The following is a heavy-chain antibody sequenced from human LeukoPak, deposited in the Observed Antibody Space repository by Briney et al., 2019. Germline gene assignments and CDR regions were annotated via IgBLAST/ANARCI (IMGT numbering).Heavy chain of an antibody. CDR1: GFTVSSNY. V-gene: IGHV3-53*05. Sequence: PGGSLRLSCAASGFTVSSNYMSWVRQAPGKGLEWVSVIYSGDSTYYADSVKGRFTISRDNSKNTLYLQMNSLRAEDTAVYYCAKDRGSSGWASFDYWGQGTLVTVSS. CDR2: IYSGDST. D-gene: IGHD6-19*01. J-gene: IGHJ4*02. CDR3: AKDRGSSGWASFDY.